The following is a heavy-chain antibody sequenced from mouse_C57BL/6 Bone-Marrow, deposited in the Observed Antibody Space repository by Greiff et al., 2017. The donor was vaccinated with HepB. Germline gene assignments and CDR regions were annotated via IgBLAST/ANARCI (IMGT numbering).Heavy chain of an antibody. D-gene: IGHD2-2*01. J-gene: IGHJ4*01. CDR2: INPSTGGT. CDR3: ARSPRSTMVTTYAMDY. V-gene: IGHV1-42*01. Sequence: VQLQQSGPELVKPGASVKISCKASGYSFTGYYMNWVKQSPEKSLEWIGEINPSTGGTTYNQKFKAKATLTVDKSSSTAYMQLKSLTSADSAVYYCARSPRSTMVTTYAMDYWGQGTSVTVSS. CDR1: GYSFTGYY.